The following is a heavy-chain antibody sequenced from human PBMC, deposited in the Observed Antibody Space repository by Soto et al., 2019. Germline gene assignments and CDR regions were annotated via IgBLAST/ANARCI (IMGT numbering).Heavy chain of an antibody. CDR3: ARRKGSSWYNWFDP. J-gene: IGHJ5*02. D-gene: IGHD6-13*01. CDR1: GYSIISGYY. Sequence: SETLSLTCGVSGYSIISGYYWGCIRQPPGKGLEWIGSIYHSGSTYYNLSLKSRVTISVDTSKNQFSLKLSSVTAADTAVYYCARRKGSSWYNWFDPWGQGTLVTVSS. V-gene: IGHV4-38-2*01. CDR2: IYHSGST.